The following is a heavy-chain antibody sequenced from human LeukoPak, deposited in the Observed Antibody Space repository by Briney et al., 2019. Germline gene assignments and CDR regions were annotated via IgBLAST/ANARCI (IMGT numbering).Heavy chain of an antibody. V-gene: IGHV3-15*01. CDR2: IKSKTDGGTA. J-gene: IGHJ3*02. CDR3: TTPNSGRGFDI. D-gene: IGHD3-10*01. Sequence: SGGSLRLSCAASGFTFSSYGMHWVRQAPGKGLEWVGRIKSKTDGGTAEYAAPVRGRFTISREDSINTMYLQMNSLKTEDTAVYYCTTPNSGRGFDIWGQGTMVTVSS. CDR1: GFTFSSYG.